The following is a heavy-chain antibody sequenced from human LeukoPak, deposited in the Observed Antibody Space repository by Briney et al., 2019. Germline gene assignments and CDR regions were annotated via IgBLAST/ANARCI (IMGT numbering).Heavy chain of an antibody. CDR1: GFTLSSYS. D-gene: IGHD1-26*01. CDR2: ISSAGNYI. J-gene: IGHJ6*02. V-gene: IGHV3-21*01. CDR3: ARWVNSGSYKLYYDVDV. Sequence: GESLRLSCAASGFTLSSYSMNWVRQAPVKGLEWVSSISSAGNYIYYADAVKGRFTISRDNAKNSLYLQVNSLRAEDTAVYYCARWVNSGSYKLYYDVDVWGQGTTVTVSS.